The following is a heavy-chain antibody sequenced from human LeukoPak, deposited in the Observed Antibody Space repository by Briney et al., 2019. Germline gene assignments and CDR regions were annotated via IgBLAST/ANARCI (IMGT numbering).Heavy chain of an antibody. CDR1: GFTFSSYG. J-gene: IGHJ2*01. D-gene: IGHD3-10*01. CDR3: ATRYFGELNAYWYFDL. CDR2: IRYDGSNK. Sequence: GGSLRLSCAASGFTFSSYGMHWVRQAPGKGLEWVAFIRYDGSNKYYADSVKGRFTISRDNSKNTLYLQMNSLRAEDTAVYYCATRYFGELNAYWYFDLWGRGTLVTVSS. V-gene: IGHV3-30*02.